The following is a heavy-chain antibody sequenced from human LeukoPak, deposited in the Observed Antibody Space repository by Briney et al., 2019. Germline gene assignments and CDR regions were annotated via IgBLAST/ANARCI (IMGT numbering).Heavy chain of an antibody. J-gene: IGHJ4*02. Sequence: SETLSLTCAVSGGSISSGGYSWSWIRQPPGKGLEWIGYIYHSESTYYNPSLKSRVTISVDRSKNQFSLKLSSVTAADTAVYYCARGRHGLDYWGQGTLVTVSS. V-gene: IGHV4-30-2*01. CDR2: IYHSEST. CDR3: ARGRHGLDY. CDR1: GGSISSGGYS.